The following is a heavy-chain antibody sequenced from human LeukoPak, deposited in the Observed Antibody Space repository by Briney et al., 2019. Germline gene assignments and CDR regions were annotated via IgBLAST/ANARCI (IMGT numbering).Heavy chain of an antibody. J-gene: IGHJ1*01. CDR3: ARTPRRSGYFQH. CDR1: GGSFSGYY. D-gene: IGHD3-10*01. V-gene: IGHV4-34*01. Sequence: PSETLSLTCAVYGGSFSGYYWSWIRQPPGKGLEWIGEINHSGSTNYNPSLKRRVTISVDTSKNQFALKLSSVTAADTAAYYCARTPRRSGYFQHWGQGTLVTVSS. CDR2: INHSGST.